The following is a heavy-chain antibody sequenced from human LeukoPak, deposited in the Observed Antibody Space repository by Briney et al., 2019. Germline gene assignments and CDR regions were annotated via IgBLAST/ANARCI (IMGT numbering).Heavy chain of an antibody. D-gene: IGHD3-9*01. CDR2: INHSGST. CDR1: GGSISNYY. Sequence: PSETLSLTCTVSGGSISNYYWSWIRQPPGKGLEWIGEINHSGSTNYNPSLKSRVTISVDTSKNQFSLKLSSVTAADTAVYYCARRYFDWLFEDYWGQGTLVTVSS. CDR3: ARRYFDWLFEDY. V-gene: IGHV4-34*01. J-gene: IGHJ4*02.